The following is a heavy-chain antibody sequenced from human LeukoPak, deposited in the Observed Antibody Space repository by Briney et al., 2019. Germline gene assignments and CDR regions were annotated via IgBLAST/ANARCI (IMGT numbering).Heavy chain of an antibody. CDR3: ARGRRCSGLQDY. CDR2: ISYSGSP. J-gene: IGHJ4*02. V-gene: IGHV4-59*01. Sequence: PSETLSLTCTVSGGTFSSYYWSWIRQPPGKGLEWIGYISYSGSPNYDPSLKSRVTISVDTSKNTFSLKLSSVTAADTAVYYCARGRRCSGLQDYWGQGTLVTVSS. D-gene: IGHD4-11*01. CDR1: GGTFSSYY.